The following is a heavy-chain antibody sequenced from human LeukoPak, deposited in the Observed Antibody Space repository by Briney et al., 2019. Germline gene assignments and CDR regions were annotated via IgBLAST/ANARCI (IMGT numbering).Heavy chain of an antibody. CDR2: INAGNGNT. CDR1: GYTFTSYA. Sequence: ASVKVSCKASGYTFTSYAMHWVRQAPGQRLEWMGWINAGNGNTKYSQKFQGRVTITRDTSASTAYLELSSLRSEDTAIYYCARARNSYGLEDFWGQGTLVTVSS. CDR3: ARARNSYGLEDF. V-gene: IGHV1-3*01. D-gene: IGHD5-18*01. J-gene: IGHJ4*02.